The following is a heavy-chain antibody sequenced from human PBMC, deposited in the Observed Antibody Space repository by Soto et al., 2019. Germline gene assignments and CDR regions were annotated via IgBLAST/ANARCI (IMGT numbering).Heavy chain of an antibody. V-gene: IGHV4-61*08. D-gene: IGHD5-18*01. CDR2: VYFRGST. Sequence: PSETLSRTNSVSGDSINSGDYYCTWMRLAPGKGLHWVGHVYFRGSTNYNTSLKSRVTISLYTSKNQFSLKLRSVTAGDTAVDYCARVPVDTYMIYWSDPWGQGTLVTVS. CDR1: GDSINSGDYY. J-gene: IGHJ5*02. CDR3: ARVPVDTYMIYWSDP.